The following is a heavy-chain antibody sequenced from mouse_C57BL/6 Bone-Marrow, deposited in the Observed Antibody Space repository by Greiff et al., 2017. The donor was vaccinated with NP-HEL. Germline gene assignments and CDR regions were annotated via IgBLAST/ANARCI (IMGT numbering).Heavy chain of an antibody. Sequence: VQLQQSGAELVRPGASVTLSCKASGYTFTDYEMHWVKQTPVHGLEWIGAIDPETGGTAYNQKFKGKAILTADKSSSTAYMALRSLTSEDSAVYYCTRSLLRPRYFDVWGTGTTVTVSS. D-gene: IGHD2-4*01. V-gene: IGHV1-15*01. CDR1: GYTFTDYE. CDR3: TRSLLRPRYFDV. J-gene: IGHJ1*03. CDR2: IDPETGGT.